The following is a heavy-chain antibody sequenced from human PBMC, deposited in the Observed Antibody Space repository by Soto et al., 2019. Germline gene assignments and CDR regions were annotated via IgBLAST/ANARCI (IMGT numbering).Heavy chain of an antibody. CDR1: GGSISSSSYY. J-gene: IGHJ4*02. V-gene: IGHV4-39*01. D-gene: IGHD6-19*01. Sequence: LETLCLTCTVAGGSISSSSYYWGWIRQPPGKGLEWIGSIYYSGSTYYNPSLKSRVTISVDTSKNQFSLKLSSVTAADTAVYYCSRHSSGWTPRPPFDYWGQGTLVTVSS. CDR3: SRHSSGWTPRPPFDY. CDR2: IYYSGST.